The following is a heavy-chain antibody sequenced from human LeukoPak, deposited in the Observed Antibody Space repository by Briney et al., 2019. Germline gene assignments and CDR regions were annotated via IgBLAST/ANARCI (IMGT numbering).Heavy chain of an antibody. J-gene: IGHJ4*02. CDR2: IYYSGST. V-gene: IGHV4-31*03. Sequence: SQTLSPTCTVSGGPISSGGYYWSWIRQHPGKGLEWIGYIYYSGSTYYNPSLKSRVTISVDTSKNQFSLKLSSVTAADTAVYYCARAPGLDGDYFDYWDQGTLVTVSS. CDR1: GGPISSGGYY. D-gene: IGHD3/OR15-3a*01. CDR3: ARAPGLDGDYFDY.